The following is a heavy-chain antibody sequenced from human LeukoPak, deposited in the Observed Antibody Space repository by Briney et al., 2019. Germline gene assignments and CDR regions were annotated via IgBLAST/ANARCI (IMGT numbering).Heavy chain of an antibody. CDR2: IIPILGIA. CDR1: GGTFSSYA. Sequence: SVKVSCKASGGTFSSYAISWVRQAPGQGLEWMGRIIPILGIANYAQKFQGRVTITADKSTSTAYMELSSLRSEDTAVYYCGRDGPDYGGNPGFDYWGQGTLVTVSS. D-gene: IGHD4-23*01. V-gene: IGHV1-69*04. CDR3: GRDGPDYGGNPGFDY. J-gene: IGHJ4*02.